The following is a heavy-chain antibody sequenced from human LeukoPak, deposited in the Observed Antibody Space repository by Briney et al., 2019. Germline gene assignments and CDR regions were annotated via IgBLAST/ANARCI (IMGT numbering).Heavy chain of an antibody. V-gene: IGHV3-64D*09. J-gene: IGHJ4*02. Sequence: GGSLRLSCSASGFTFSRYAMHWVRQAPGKGLEYVSGINDNGGRTHYGDSVKGRFSISGDNSKNTLYLQMSTLRAEDTALYYCVKDVGGSYAFDYWGQGILVTVAS. CDR2: INDNGGRT. CDR3: VKDVGGSYAFDY. D-gene: IGHD1-26*01. CDR1: GFTFSRYA.